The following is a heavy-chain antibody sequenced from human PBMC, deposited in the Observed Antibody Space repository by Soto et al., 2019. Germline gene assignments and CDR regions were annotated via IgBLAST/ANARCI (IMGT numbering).Heavy chain of an antibody. J-gene: IGHJ4*02. D-gene: IGHD6-6*01. CDR1: GDSISNYF. Sequence: PSETLSLTCTVSGDSISNYFWSWIRQPAGNGLEWIGRFFTSGGTKYNPSLKSRVTMSVDTSKNQLSLSLSSVTVADTAIYYCARRDSVSSGRGFDYWGQGILVTV. CDR3: ARRDSVSSGRGFDY. V-gene: IGHV4-4*07. CDR2: FFTSGGT.